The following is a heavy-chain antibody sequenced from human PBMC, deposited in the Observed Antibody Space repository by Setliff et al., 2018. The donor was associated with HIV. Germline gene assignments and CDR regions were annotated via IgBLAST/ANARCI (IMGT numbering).Heavy chain of an antibody. D-gene: IGHD3-3*01. J-gene: IGHJ4*02. CDR3: AGSWSGYPLSFGY. CDR1: GGSISIGSYY. V-gene: IGHV4-61*02. CDR2: IYTSGST. Sequence: SETLSLTCTVSGGSISIGSYYWSWIRQPAGKGLEWIGRIYTSGSTNYNPSLKSRVTISVDTSKNQFSLKLSSVTAADTAVYYCAGSWSGYPLSFGYWGQGTLVTVSS.